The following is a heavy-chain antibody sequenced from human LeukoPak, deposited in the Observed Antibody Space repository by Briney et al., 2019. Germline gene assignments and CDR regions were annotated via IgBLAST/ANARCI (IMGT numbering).Heavy chain of an antibody. D-gene: IGHD3-16*02. J-gene: IGHJ6*02. V-gene: IGHV4-30-4*01. CDR3: ARDWPLDYYVWGSYRYKGATYYYCGMDV. CDR2: IYYSGSH. Sequence: SQTPSLTCTVSGGSLSTGDYYWGWTSLPPGNGLEWLGFIYYSGSHSYHTSLKSRATVSVVTSKNQFSLKLSSVTAADTAVYYCARDWPLDYYVWGSYRYKGATYYYCGMDVWGQGTTVTVSS. CDR1: GGSLSTGDYY.